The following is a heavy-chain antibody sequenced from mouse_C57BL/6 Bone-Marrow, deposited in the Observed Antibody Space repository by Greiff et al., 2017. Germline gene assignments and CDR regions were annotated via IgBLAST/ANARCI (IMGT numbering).Heavy chain of an antibody. V-gene: IGHV14-3*01. CDR2: IDPANGNT. CDR3: ARAEDGYFLYYYAMDY. Sequence: EVKLVESVAELVRPGASVKLSCTASGFNIKNTYMHWVKQRPEQGLEWIGRIDPANGNTKYAPKFQGKATITADTSSNTAYLQLSSLTSEDTAIYYCARAEDGYFLYYYAMDYWGQGTSVTVSS. D-gene: IGHD2-3*01. CDR1: GFNIKNTY. J-gene: IGHJ4*01.